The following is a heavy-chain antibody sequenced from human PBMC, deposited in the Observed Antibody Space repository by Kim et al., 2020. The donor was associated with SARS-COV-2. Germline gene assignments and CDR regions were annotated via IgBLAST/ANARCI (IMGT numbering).Heavy chain of an antibody. D-gene: IGHD3-3*01. CDR2: INHSGST. J-gene: IGHJ4*02. V-gene: IGHV4-34*01. CDR3: ARAGVVSTIFGVVISGYYFDY. Sequence: SETLSLTCAVYGGSFSGYYWSWIRQPPGKGLEWIGEINHSGSTNYNPSLKSRVTISVDTSKNQFSLKLSSVTAADTAVYYCARAGVVSTIFGVVISGYYFDYWGQGTLVTVSS. CDR1: GGSFSGYY.